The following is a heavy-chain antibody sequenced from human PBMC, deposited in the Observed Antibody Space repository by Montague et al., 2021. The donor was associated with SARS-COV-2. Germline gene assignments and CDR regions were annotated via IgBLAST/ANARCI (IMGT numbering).Heavy chain of an antibody. D-gene: IGHD2-8*01. Sequence: CAISGDSVSSNSAAWNWIRQSPSRGLERLGRTYYRSKWYNDYAVSVKSRITINPDTSKNQFSLQLNSVTPEDTAVYYCARDDPYCTNGVCYTGNWFDPWAREPWSPSPQ. V-gene: IGHV6-1*01. CDR1: GDSVSSNSAA. CDR3: ARDDPYCTNGVCYTGNWFDP. J-gene: IGHJ5*02. CDR2: TYYRSKWYN.